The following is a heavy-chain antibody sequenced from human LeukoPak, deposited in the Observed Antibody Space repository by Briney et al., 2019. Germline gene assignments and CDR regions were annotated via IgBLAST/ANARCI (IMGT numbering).Heavy chain of an antibody. J-gene: IGHJ4*02. CDR1: GGSMRNYY. CDR3: ARAVDTAMDIDY. V-gene: IGHV4-4*07. Sequence: SETLSLTCTVSGGSMRNYYWSWIRQPAGRGLEWIGRINTSGSTKYNPSLKSRVTMSVDTSKNQFSLNLSSVTAADTAVYYCARAVDTAMDIDYWGQGTLVTVSS. CDR2: INTSGST. D-gene: IGHD5-18*01.